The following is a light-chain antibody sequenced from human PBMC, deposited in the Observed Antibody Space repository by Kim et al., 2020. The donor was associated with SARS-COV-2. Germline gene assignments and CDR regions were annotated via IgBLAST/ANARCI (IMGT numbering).Light chain of an antibody. CDR1: RSVSNH. CDR2: DTS. CDR3: QQSSNWPLT. J-gene: IGKJ4*01. Sequence: LSPGERATLSCRASRSVSNHLAWYQQKPGQAPRLLIYDTSNRATGIPTRFSGSGSGTDFTLTINSLEPEDFAVYYCQQSSNWPLTFGGGTKVDIK. V-gene: IGKV3-11*01.